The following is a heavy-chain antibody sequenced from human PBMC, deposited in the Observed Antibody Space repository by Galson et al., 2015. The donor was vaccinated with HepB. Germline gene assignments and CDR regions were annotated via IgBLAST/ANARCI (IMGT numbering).Heavy chain of an antibody. CDR3: APGGSTSIAARPVGEQLYYFDY. Sequence: SVKVSCKASGYTFTSYYMHWVRQAPGQGLEWIGIINPSGGSTSYAQKFQGRVTMTRDTSTSTVYMELSSLRSEDTAVYYCAPGGSTSIAARPVGEQLYYFDYWGQGTLVTVSS. CDR1: GYTFTSYY. D-gene: IGHD6-6*01. CDR2: INPSGGST. V-gene: IGHV1-46*03. J-gene: IGHJ4*02.